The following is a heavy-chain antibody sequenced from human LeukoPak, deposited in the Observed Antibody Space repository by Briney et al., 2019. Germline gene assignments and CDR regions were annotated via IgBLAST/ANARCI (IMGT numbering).Heavy chain of an antibody. V-gene: IGHV3-43*01. D-gene: IGHD3-10*01. J-gene: IGHJ4*02. CDR1: GFSFYDFT. Sequence: GGSLRLSCAASGFSFYDFTMHWVRQGPGKGLECVSSISWHGETISYGDSVKGRFSVSRDNNKNSLYLQMDSLKTGDTAVYFCAKDPGVGDYFDHWGQGTLVTVSS. CDR2: ISWHGETI. CDR3: AKDPGVGDYFDH.